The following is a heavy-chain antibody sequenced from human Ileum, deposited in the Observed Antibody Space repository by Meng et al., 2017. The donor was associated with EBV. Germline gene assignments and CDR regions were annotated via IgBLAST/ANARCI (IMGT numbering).Heavy chain of an antibody. CDR2: TYRRSRWYY. J-gene: IGHJ5*02. V-gene: IGHV6-1*01. Sequence: QLPESGPGLVKPSQSPSLSVVCPGDSVSSDKTAWNWIRQSPSRGLEWLGRTYRRSRWYYDYALSVKSRINISPDTSKNQVSLQLNSVTDEDTGIYYCATSRIAKFDRWGQGTLVTVSS. CDR1: GDSVSSDKTA. CDR3: ATSRIAKFDR.